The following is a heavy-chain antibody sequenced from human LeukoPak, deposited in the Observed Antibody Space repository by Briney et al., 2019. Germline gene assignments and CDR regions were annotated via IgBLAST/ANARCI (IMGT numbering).Heavy chain of an antibody. V-gene: IGHV1-2*02. CDR2: INPNSGGT. Sequence: GASVKVSCKASGYTFTGYYMHWVRQAPGQGLEWMGWINPNSGGTNYAQKFQGRVTMTRDTSISTAYMELSRLRSDDTAVYYCARSLSVFPIFGVVIDYWGQGTLVTVSS. D-gene: IGHD3-3*01. J-gene: IGHJ4*02. CDR1: GYTFTGYY. CDR3: ARSLSVFPIFGVVIDY.